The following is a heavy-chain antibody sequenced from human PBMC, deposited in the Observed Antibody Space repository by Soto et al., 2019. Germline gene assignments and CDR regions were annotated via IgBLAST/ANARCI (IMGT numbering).Heavy chain of an antibody. CDR1: GGSISSYY. D-gene: IGHD4-17*01. Sequence: SETLSLTCTVSGGSISSYYWSWIRQPPGKGLEWIGYIYYSGSTNYNPSLKSRVTISVDTSKNQFSLKLSSVTAADTAVYYCARGGSYGDYGGYYYYMDVWGKGTTVTVSS. CDR3: ARGGSYGDYGGYYYYMDV. V-gene: IGHV4-59*01. CDR2: IYYSGST. J-gene: IGHJ6*03.